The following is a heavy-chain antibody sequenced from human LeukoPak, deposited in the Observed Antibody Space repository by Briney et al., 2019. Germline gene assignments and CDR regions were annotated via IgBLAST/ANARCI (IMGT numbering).Heavy chain of an antibody. D-gene: IGHD3-10*02. J-gene: IGHJ4*02. CDR3: ARAESVRGVFDY. CDR1: GYTFTSYY. CDR2: INPSGGST. Sequence: GASVKVSCKASGYTFTSYYMHWVRQAPGQGLEWMGIINPSGGSTSYAQKFQGKVTMTRDTSTSTVYMELSSLRSEDTAVYYCARAESVRGVFDYWGQGTLVTVSS. V-gene: IGHV1-46*01.